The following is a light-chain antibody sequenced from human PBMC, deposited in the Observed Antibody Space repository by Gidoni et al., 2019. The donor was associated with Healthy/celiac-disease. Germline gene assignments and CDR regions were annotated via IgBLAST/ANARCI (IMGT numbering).Light chain of an antibody. V-gene: IGKV1-33*01. J-gene: IGKJ4*01. CDR2: DAS. Sequence: DIQMTQSPSSLSASVGDRVTITCQASQDISNYLNWYQQKPGKAPKLLIYDASNVETGVPPRFSGSGSGTDFTFTISSLQPEDIATYYCQQYDNLPLAFGGXTKVEIK. CDR1: QDISNY. CDR3: QQYDNLPLA.